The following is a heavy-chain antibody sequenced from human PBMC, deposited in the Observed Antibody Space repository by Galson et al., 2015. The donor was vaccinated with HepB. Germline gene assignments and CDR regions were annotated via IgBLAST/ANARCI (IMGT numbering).Heavy chain of an antibody. CDR1: GYTFTSYG. J-gene: IGHJ2*01. Sequence: SVKVSCKASGYTFTSYGISWVRQAPGQGLEWMGWISAYNGNTNYAQKLQGRVTMTTDTSTSTAYMELRSLRSDDTAVYYCARDPDYGDYGNWYFDLWGRGTLVTVSS. V-gene: IGHV1-18*04. CDR2: ISAYNGNT. D-gene: IGHD4-17*01. CDR3: ARDPDYGDYGNWYFDL.